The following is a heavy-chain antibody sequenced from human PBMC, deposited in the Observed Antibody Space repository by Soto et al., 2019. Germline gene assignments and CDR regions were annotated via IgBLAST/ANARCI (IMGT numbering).Heavy chain of an antibody. J-gene: IGHJ4*02. Sequence: QVQLQESGPGLVKPSETLSLTCTVSGGSVSSGSYYWSRIRQPPGKGLEWIGYIYYSGSTNYHPSLKSRVTISVDTYKNQFSLKLSSVTAADTAVYYCARVVVAATGSEVDYWGQGTLVTVSS. V-gene: IGHV4-61*01. CDR2: IYYSGST. CDR1: GGSVSSGSYY. CDR3: ARVVVAATGSEVDY. D-gene: IGHD2-15*01.